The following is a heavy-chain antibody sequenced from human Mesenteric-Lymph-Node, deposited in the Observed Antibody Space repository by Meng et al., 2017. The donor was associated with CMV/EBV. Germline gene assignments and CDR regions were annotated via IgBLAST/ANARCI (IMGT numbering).Heavy chain of an antibody. CDR3: ARVIPRDYSNHPFDY. V-gene: IGHV1-8*03. J-gene: IGHJ4*02. Sequence: ASVKVSCKASGYTFTSYDINWERQATGQGLEWMGWMNPNSGNTGYAQKFQGRVTITRNTSISTAYMELSSLRSEDTAVYYCARVIPRDYSNHPFDYWGQGTLVTVSS. D-gene: IGHD4-11*01. CDR1: GYTFTSYD. CDR2: MNPNSGNT.